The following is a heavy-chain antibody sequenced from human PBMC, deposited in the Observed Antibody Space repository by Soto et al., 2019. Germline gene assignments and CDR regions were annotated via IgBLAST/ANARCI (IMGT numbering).Heavy chain of an antibody. CDR1: GDSVSSNSAA. J-gene: IGHJ6*02. CDR3: AREDSRAGRYYYYCGMDV. V-gene: IGHV6-1*01. D-gene: IGHD6-13*01. Sequence: SQTLSLTCAISGDSVSSNSAAWNWIRQSPSRGLEWLGRTYYRSKWYNDYAVSVKSRITINPDTSKNQFSLQLNSVTPEDTAVYYCAREDSRAGRYYYYCGMDVWGQGTRVTVSS. CDR2: TYYRSKWYN.